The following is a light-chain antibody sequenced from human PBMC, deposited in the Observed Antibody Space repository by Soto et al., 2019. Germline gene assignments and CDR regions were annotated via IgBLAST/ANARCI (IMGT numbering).Light chain of an antibody. CDR3: QTWGTGIHVV. J-gene: IGLJ2*01. CDR2: LNSDGSH. V-gene: IGLV4-69*01. CDR1: SGHSSYA. Sequence: QLVLTQSPSASASLGASVKLTCTLNSGHSSYAIAWHQQQPEKGPRYLMKLNSDGSHSKGDGIPDRFSGSSSGAERYLTISRLQSEDDADYYCQTWGTGIHVVFGGGTKLTVL.